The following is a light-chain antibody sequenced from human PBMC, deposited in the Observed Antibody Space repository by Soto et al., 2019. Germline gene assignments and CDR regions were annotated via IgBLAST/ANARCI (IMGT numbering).Light chain of an antibody. J-gene: IGKJ1*01. CDR1: QSISTY. CDR3: QQSFTTPYVA. CDR2: AAS. V-gene: IGKV1-39*01. Sequence: DIQMTQSPSSLSASVGGRVTITCRASQSISTYLNWYQQKPGKAPRLLIYAASRLQSGVPSRFSGGGSGTDFTLTISSLQPEDFATYYCQQSFTTPYVAFGQGTKVDIK.